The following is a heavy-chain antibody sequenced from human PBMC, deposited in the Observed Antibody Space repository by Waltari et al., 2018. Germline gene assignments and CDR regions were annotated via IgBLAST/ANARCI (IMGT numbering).Heavy chain of an antibody. CDR2: IYYSGST. CDR1: GGSISSYY. D-gene: IGHD6-6*01. CDR3: AGKSSSSDY. J-gene: IGHJ4*02. Sequence: QVQLQESGPGLVKPSETLSLTCTVSGGSISSYYWSWIRQPPGKGLEWIGHIYYSGSTNYNPSLKSRVTISVDTSKNQFSLKLSSVTAADTAVYYCAGKSSSSDYWGQGTLVTVSS. V-gene: IGHV4-59*01.